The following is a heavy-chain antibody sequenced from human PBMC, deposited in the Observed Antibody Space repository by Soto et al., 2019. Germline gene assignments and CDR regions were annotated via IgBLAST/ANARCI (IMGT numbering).Heavy chain of an antibody. D-gene: IGHD2-15*01. CDR2: ISSSSSTI. Sequence: GGSLRLSCAASGFTFSSYSMNWVRQAPGKGLEWVSYISSSSSTIYYADSVKGRFTISRDNAKNSLYLQMNSLRAEDTALYYCARDLGVVAANDAFDIWGQGTMVTVSS. V-gene: IGHV3-48*01. CDR1: GFTFSSYS. CDR3: ARDLGVVAANDAFDI. J-gene: IGHJ3*02.